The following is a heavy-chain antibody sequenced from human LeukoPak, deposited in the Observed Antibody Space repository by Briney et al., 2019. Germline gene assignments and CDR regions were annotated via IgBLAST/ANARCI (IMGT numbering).Heavy chain of an antibody. Sequence: ASVKVSCKASEGTFSSYAISWVRQAPGQGLEWMGGIIPIFGTANYAQKFQGRVTITADGSTSTAYMELSSLRSEDTAVYYCARGKDVFDYYGSGTPMNAFDIWGQGTMVTVSS. CDR2: IIPIFGTA. V-gene: IGHV1-69*13. D-gene: IGHD3-10*01. CDR3: ARGKDVFDYYGSGTPMNAFDI. J-gene: IGHJ3*02. CDR1: EGTFSSYA.